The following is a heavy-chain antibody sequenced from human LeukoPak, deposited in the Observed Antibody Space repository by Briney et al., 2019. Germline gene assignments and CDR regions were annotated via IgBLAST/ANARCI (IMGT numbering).Heavy chain of an antibody. D-gene: IGHD3-16*01. CDR1: GYTFTAYG. V-gene: IGHV1-2*02. CDR3: ARDRGFMITFGRVVGSHPEYDAFDI. J-gene: IGHJ3*02. CDR2: LNPNSGGT. Sequence: GASVKVSCKASGYTFTAYGISWVRQAPGQGLEWMGWLNPNSGGTNYAQKFQGRVTMTRDTSISTAYMELSRLRSDDTAVYYCARDRGFMITFGRVVGSHPEYDAFDIWGQGTMVTVSS.